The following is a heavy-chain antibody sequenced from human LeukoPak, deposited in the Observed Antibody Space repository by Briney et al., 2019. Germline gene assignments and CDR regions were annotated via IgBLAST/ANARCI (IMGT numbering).Heavy chain of an antibody. CDR1: GFTFSSYV. Sequence: PGGSLRLSCAASGFTFSSYVMNWVRQAPGKGLEWVSSISDNGVTRYYADSVKGRFTISRDNSDNTVYLQMNSLRAEDTAVYYCAKEGGEGYYFDYWGQGTLVTVSS. J-gene: IGHJ4*02. D-gene: IGHD3-10*01. CDR2: ISDNGVTR. V-gene: IGHV3-23*01. CDR3: AKEGGEGYYFDY.